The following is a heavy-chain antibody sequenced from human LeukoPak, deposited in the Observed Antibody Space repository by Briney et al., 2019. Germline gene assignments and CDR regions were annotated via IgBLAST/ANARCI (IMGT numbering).Heavy chain of an antibody. CDR1: GYTFTSYD. J-gene: IGHJ4*02. CDR2: MNPNSGNT. CDR3: ARGGAAAGTGDY. Sequence: ASVKVSCKASGYTFTSYDINWVRQATGQGLEWMGWMNPNSGNTGYAQKIQGRVTMTRNTSISTAYMELSSLRSEDTAVYYCARGGAAAGTGDYWGQGTLVTVSS. V-gene: IGHV1-8*01. D-gene: IGHD6-13*01.